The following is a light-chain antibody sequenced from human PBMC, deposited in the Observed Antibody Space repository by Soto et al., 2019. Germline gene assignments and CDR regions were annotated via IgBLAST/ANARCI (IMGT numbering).Light chain of an antibody. Sequence: QSVLTQPPSVSGAPGQRVTISCTGSSSNIGAGYAVHWYQQLPGTAPKLLIYDNINRPSGVPDRSSGSKSGTSASLAITGLQAEDEADYYCQSYDSSLDYVFGTGTKVTVL. V-gene: IGLV1-40*01. J-gene: IGLJ1*01. CDR3: QSYDSSLDYV. CDR2: DNI. CDR1: SSNIGAGYA.